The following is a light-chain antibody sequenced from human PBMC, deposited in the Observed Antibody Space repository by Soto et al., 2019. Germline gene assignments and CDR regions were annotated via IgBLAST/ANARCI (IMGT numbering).Light chain of an antibody. CDR3: SSYTSSSTLYV. CDR1: SSDIGGYNY. V-gene: IGLV2-14*01. CDR2: EVS. Sequence: QSALTQPASVSGSPGQSITISCAGTSSDIGGYNYVSWYQQHPGKAPKVMIYEVSNWPSGVSNRFSGSKSGNTASLTISGLQAEDEADYYCSSYTSSSTLYVFGSGT. J-gene: IGLJ1*01.